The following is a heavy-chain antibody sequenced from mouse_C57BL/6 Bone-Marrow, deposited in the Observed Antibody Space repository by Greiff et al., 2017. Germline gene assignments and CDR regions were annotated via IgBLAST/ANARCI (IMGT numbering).Heavy chain of an antibody. CDR2: IDPSDSET. D-gene: IGHD4-1*01. CDR3: ARRGLTGTYWFAY. V-gene: IGHV1-52*01. CDR1: GYTFTSYW. Sequence: QVQLKQPGAELVRPGSSVKLSCKASGYTFTSYWMHWVKQRPIQGLEWIGNIDPSDSETHYNQKFKDKATLTVDKSSSTAYMQLSSLTSEDSAVDCCARRGLTGTYWFAYWGQGTLVTVSA. J-gene: IGHJ3*01.